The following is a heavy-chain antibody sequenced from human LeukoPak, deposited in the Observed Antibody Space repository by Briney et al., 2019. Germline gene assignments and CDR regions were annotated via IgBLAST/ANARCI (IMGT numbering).Heavy chain of an antibody. D-gene: IGHD3-10*01. J-gene: IGHJ3*02. CDR2: TYYRSKWYN. Sequence: SQTLSLTCAISGDSVSSNSAAWNWIRQSPSRGLEWLGRTYYRSKWYNDYAVSVKSRITINPDTSKNQFSLQLNSVTPEDTAVYYCARDRAGVYSYGSGSYYKRANAIEIWGQGTMVTVSS. CDR1: GDSVSSNSAA. CDR3: ARDRAGVYSYGSGSYYKRANAIEI. V-gene: IGHV6-1*01.